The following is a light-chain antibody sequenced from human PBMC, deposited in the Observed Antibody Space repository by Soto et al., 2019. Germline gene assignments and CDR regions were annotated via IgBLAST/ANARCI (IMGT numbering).Light chain of an antibody. V-gene: IGKV3-15*01. CDR2: GAS. CDR3: QQYNNWPRT. Sequence: EIVMTQSPATLSVSPGERATLSCRASQSVSSNLAWYHQKPGQAPRLLIYGASTMATGIPDRFSGSGSGTEFTLTISSLQSEDFAVYYCQQYNNWPRTFGQGTKVEIK. CDR1: QSVSSN. J-gene: IGKJ1*01.